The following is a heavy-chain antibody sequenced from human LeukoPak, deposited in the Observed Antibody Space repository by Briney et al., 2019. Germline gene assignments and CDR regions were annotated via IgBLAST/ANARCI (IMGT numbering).Heavy chain of an antibody. CDR3: ARTYDYIWGSFRSHSFDS. CDR1: GGSISTSSYY. V-gene: IGHV4-39*07. J-gene: IGHJ4*02. Sequence: SETLSLTCTVSGGSISTSSYYWGWIRQPPGKGLECIGNIYYSGSTYYNPSLKSRVTISVDTSKNQFSLKLSSVTAADTAVYYCARTYDYIWGSFRSHSFDSWGQGTLVTVSS. D-gene: IGHD3-16*02. CDR2: IYYSGST.